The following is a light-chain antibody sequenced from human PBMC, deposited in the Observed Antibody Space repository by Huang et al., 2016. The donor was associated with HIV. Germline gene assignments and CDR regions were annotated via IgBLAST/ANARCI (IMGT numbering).Light chain of an antibody. V-gene: IGKV1-5*03. CDR2: KAS. CDR1: QSISDW. J-gene: IGKJ2*01. Sequence: DIQMTQSPSTLSASVGDRVTITCRASQSISDWLAWYQQKPGKAPKLLIYKASSLESGVPSRFSGSGSGTEFTLTISSLQPDDFATYHCQQYNSYSTFGQWTKVEIK. CDR3: QQYNSYST.